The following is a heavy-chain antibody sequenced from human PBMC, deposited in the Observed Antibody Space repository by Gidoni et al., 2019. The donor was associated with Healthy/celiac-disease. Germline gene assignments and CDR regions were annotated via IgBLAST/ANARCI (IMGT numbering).Heavy chain of an antibody. Sequence: QLQLQESGPGLVQPSETLSLTCPVSGGSISSSSYYWGWIRQPPGKGLEWIGSIYYSGSTYYNPSLKSRVTISVDTSKNQFSLKLSSVTAADTAVYYCARLGGNRWDYFDYWGQGTLVTVSS. D-gene: IGHD1-26*01. CDR1: GGSISSSSYY. J-gene: IGHJ4*02. CDR3: ARLGGNRWDYFDY. CDR2: IYYSGST. V-gene: IGHV4-39*01.